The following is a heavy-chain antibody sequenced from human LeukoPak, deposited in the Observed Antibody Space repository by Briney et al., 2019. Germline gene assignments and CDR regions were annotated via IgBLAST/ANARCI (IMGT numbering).Heavy chain of an antibody. Sequence: ASVKVSCKTSGYSFTNYNLHWVRQAPGQRLEWMGIIKPSGGDTNYAQKFQGRVFMTRDTSTSTVYLELSSLKAEDTAVYYCARVRDGYNDAYDIWGQGTVVTVSS. J-gene: IGHJ3*02. CDR2: IKPSGGDT. D-gene: IGHD5-24*01. V-gene: IGHV1-46*01. CDR3: ARVRDGYNDAYDI. CDR1: GYSFTNYN.